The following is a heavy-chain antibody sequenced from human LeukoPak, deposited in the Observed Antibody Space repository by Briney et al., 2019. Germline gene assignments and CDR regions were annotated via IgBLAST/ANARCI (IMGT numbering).Heavy chain of an antibody. J-gene: IGHJ4*02. CDR1: GGSFSGYS. CDR2: INHSGST. V-gene: IGHV4-34*01. CDR3: ARGKTYYYGSGSKYYFDY. D-gene: IGHD3-10*01. Sequence: PSETLSLTCAVYGGSFSGYSWSWIRQPPGKGLEWIGEINHSGSTNYNPSLKSRVTISVDTSKNQFSLKLSSVTAADTAVYYCARGKTYYYGSGSKYYFDYWGQGTLVTVSS.